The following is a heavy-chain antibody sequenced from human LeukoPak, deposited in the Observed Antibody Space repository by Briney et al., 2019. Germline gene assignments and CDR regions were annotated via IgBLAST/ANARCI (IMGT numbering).Heavy chain of an antibody. CDR2: IWYDGSNK. D-gene: IGHD3-10*01. CDR1: GFTFTTYG. CDR3: AKTHTYYYGSWNWFDP. Sequence: PGRSLRLSCAASGFTFTTYGMHWVRQAPGKGLEWVAFIWYDGSNKNYADSVRGRFSISRDNSKNTLYLQMNSLRAEDTAVYYCAKTHTYYYGSWNWFDPWGQGTLVTVSS. V-gene: IGHV3-33*06. J-gene: IGHJ5*02.